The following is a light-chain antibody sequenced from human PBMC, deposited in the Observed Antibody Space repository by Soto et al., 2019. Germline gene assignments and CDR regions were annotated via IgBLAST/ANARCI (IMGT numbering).Light chain of an antibody. CDR2: GAS. CDR1: QSVSNTY. J-gene: IGKJ5*01. V-gene: IGKV3D-20*02. Sequence: EIVLTQSPGTLSLSPGERATLSCRASQSVSNTYLAWYQQKPGQAPRLLIYGASSRATGIPDRFSGSGSGTDFTLTISRLEPEDFPVYYCQQRSNWPPKITFGQGTRLEIK. CDR3: QQRSNWPPKIT.